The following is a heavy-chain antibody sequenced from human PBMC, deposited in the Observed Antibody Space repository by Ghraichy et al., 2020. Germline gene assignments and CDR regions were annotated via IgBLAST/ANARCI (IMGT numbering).Heavy chain of an antibody. Sequence: SETLSLKCTVSGGSTSSSRHYWGWIRQPPGKGLEWIGGIFYSGTTYYNPSLERRVTMSVDEYRDQFSLKLYSVTVADTAVYYCVRHGLVVYSSGFYGPGIIDSWGQGILVPVSS. J-gene: IGHJ4*02. CDR3: VRHGLVVYSSGFYGPGIIDS. CDR2: IFYSGTT. V-gene: IGHV4-39*01. D-gene: IGHD6-19*01. CDR1: GGSTSSSRHY.